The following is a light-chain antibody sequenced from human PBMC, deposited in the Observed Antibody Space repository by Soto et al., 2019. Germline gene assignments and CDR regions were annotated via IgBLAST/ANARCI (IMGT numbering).Light chain of an antibody. CDR3: QQYYSSRT. Sequence: EIVLTQSPGTVSLSPGERATLSCRASQSVGSRWLAWYQQKPGQAPRVLIYGGSNRATGIPDRFSGIGSGTDFTLTISRLEPEDFAVYYCQQYYSSRTFGQGTKVEMK. J-gene: IGKJ1*01. CDR2: GGS. CDR1: QSVGSRW. V-gene: IGKV3-20*01.